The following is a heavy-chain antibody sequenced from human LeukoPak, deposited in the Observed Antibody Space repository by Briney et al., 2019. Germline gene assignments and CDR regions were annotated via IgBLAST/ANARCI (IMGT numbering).Heavy chain of an antibody. J-gene: IGHJ6*02. V-gene: IGHV3-30*03. CDR1: GFTFSNYG. CDR2: ISHDGGNK. Sequence: GGSLRLSCAASGFTFSNYGMHWVRQAPGKGLEWVAVISHDGGNKYYADSVKGRFTISRDNSKNTLYLQMNSLRAEDTAIYYCVGRPYYYYGMDVWGQGTTVTVSS. CDR3: VGRPYYYYGMDV.